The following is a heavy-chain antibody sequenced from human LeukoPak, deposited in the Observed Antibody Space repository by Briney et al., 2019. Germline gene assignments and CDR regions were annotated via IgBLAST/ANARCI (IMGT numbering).Heavy chain of an antibody. CDR3: AKELRGYSYGYDAFDI. CDR1: GFTFSTYG. D-gene: IGHD5-18*01. J-gene: IGHJ3*02. CDR2: ISYDGSDK. V-gene: IGHV3-30*18. Sequence: PGGSLRLSCAASGFTFSTYGMHWVRQAPGKGLEWVAVISYDGSDKYYADSVRGRFTISRDTSKNTLYLQMNSLSAEDTAVYYCAKELRGYSYGYDAFDIWGQGAMVTVSS.